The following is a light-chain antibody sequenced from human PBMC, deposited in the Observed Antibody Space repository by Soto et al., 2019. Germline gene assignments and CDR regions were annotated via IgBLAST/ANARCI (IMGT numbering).Light chain of an antibody. CDR3: SLYTSENPYV. J-gene: IGLJ1*01. CDR1: STDFVSYNR. Sequence: QSALTQPPSVAGSPGQSVTISCTGTSTDFVSYNRVSWYQQPPDTAPKLMIYEASNRPSGVPDRFSGSKSGNTASLTIPGVQAADEADYYCSLYTSENPYVFAKGTKVTVL. CDR2: EAS. V-gene: IGLV2-18*01.